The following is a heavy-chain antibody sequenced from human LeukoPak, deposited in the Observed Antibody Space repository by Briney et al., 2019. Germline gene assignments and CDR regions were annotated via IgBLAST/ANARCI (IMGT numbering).Heavy chain of an antibody. D-gene: IGHD2-2*01. CDR1: GGSFSGYY. J-gene: IGHJ4*02. CDR2: INHSGST. V-gene: IGHV4-34*01. CDR3: ARLIVVVPAAQALSDY. Sequence: SETLSLTCAVYGGSFSGYYWSWIRQPPGKGLEWIGEINHSGSTNYNPSLKSRVTISVDTSKNQFSLKLSSVTAADTAVYYCARLIVVVPAAQALSDYWGQGTLVTVSS.